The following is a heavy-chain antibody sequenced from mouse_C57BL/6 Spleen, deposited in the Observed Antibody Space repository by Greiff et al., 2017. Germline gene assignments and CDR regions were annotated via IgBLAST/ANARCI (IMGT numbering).Heavy chain of an antibody. V-gene: IGHV3-1*01. D-gene: IGHD2-5*01. Sequence: VQLKQSGPGMVKPSQSLSLTCTVTGYSITSGYDWHWIRHFPGNKLEWMGYISYSGSTNYNPSLKSRISITHDTSKNHFFLKLNSVTTEDTATYYCAREGYSKGYWYFDVWGTGTTVTVPS. J-gene: IGHJ1*03. CDR1: GYSITSGYD. CDR2: ISYSGST. CDR3: AREGYSKGYWYFDV.